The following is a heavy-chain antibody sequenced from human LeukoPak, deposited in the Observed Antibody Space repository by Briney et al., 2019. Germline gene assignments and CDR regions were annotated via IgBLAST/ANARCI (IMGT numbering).Heavy chain of an antibody. J-gene: IGHJ4*02. CDR1: GYTFTSYY. CDR2: INPSGGRT. V-gene: IGHV1-46*01. D-gene: IGHD4-23*01. CDR3: ARGSRVTHGY. Sequence: ASVTVSCKAYGYTFTSYYMHWVRHAPGQGLEWMGLINPSGGRTSHAQKIQGRVTMTRDMTTSTVYMELSSLRSEDTAVYYCARGSRVTHGYWGQGTLVTVSS.